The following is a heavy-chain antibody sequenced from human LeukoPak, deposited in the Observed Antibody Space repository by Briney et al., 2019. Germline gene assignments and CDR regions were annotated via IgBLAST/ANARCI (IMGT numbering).Heavy chain of an antibody. D-gene: IGHD6-13*01. Sequence: SETLSLTCAVYGGSLSGYYWSWIRQPPGKGLEWIGEINHSGSTNYNPSLKSRVSISVDTSKNQFSLKLSSVTAADTAVYYCARSWYSSSWFHPWGQGTLVTVSS. J-gene: IGHJ5*02. V-gene: IGHV4-34*01. CDR2: INHSGST. CDR3: ARSWYSSSWFHP. CDR1: GGSLSGYY.